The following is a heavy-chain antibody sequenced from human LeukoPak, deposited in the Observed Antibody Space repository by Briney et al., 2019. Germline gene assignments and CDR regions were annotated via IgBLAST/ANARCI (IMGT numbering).Heavy chain of an antibody. D-gene: IGHD2-2*01. CDR1: GYTFTSYD. CDR2: MNPNSGNT. Sequence: APVKVSCKASGYTFTSYDINWVRQATGQGLEWMGWMNPNSGNTGYAQKFQGRVTMTRNTSISTAYMELSSLRSEDTAVYYCARVVVVSYYYYMDVWGKGTTVTVSS. CDR3: ARVVVVSYYYYMDV. V-gene: IGHV1-8*01. J-gene: IGHJ6*03.